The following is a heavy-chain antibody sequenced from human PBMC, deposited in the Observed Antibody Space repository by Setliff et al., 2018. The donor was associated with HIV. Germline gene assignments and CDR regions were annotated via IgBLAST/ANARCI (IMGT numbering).Heavy chain of an antibody. D-gene: IGHD4-17*01. J-gene: IGHJ6*03. CDR1: GFTFDDYT. V-gene: IGHV3-43*01. CDR3: VKARVDGDYYYYYYMDV. CDR2: INWDGGSI. Sequence: PGGSLRLSCAASGFTFDDYTMHWVRQAPGKGLEWVSLINWDGGSIFYADSVRGRFTISRDNSKNTLYLQMSSLRAEDTAVYYCVKARVDGDYYYYYYMDVWGKGTTVTVSS.